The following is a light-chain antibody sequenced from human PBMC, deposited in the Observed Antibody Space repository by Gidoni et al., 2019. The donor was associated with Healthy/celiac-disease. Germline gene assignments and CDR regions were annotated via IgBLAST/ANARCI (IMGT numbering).Light chain of an antibody. CDR1: QSISNR. V-gene: IGKV1-39*01. J-gene: IGKJ3*01. CDR3: QQSFRTPFT. CDR2: DAS. Sequence: DIQMTQSPSSLSASVGDRVTMTCRASQSISNRLNWYHHRIGETPKLLIFDASDLQGGAPSRFGGSGSGTDFTLTISGLQPEDLGTYYCQQSFRTPFTFGPGTK.